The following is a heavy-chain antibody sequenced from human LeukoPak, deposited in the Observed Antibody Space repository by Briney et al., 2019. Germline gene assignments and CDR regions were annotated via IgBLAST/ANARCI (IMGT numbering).Heavy chain of an antibody. D-gene: IGHD4-11*01. Sequence: TGGSLRLSCAVSGFTFSSYTMNWVRQAPGKGLEWVSSITGRSTYIYYADSVKGRFTISRDNAKNSLYLQMNSLRAEDTAVYYCARDLTVTSTCWFDRWGQGTLVTVSP. CDR2: ITGRSTYI. V-gene: IGHV3-21*01. CDR1: GFTFSSYT. CDR3: ARDLTVTSTCWFDR. J-gene: IGHJ5*02.